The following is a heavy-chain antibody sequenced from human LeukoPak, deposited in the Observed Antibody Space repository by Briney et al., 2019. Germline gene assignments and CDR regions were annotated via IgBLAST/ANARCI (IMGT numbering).Heavy chain of an antibody. Sequence: SETMSLTCTVSGGTISSCDYYWSWIRQPPGKALVWSGYIYYSGSTYYNPFLKSRVTISVVTSKNQFSLKLSSVTAADTAVYYCARFERGYSGSEGIDYWGQGTLVTVSS. J-gene: IGHJ4*02. CDR1: GGTISSCDYY. CDR2: IYYSGST. CDR3: ARFERGYSGSEGIDY. V-gene: IGHV4-30-4*01. D-gene: IGHD5-12*01.